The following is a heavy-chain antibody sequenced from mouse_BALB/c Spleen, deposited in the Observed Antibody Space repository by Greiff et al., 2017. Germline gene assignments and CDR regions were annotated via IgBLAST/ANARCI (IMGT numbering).Heavy chain of an antibody. CDR1: GFTFSSYT. CDR3: ARLGRYEPYAMDY. J-gene: IGHJ4*01. D-gene: IGHD2-14*01. Sequence: DVKLVESGGGLVQPGGSLKLSCAASGFTFSSYTMSWVRQTPEKRLEWVAYISNGGGSTYYPDTVKGRFTISRDNAKTTLYLQMSSLKSEDTAMYYCARLGRYEPYAMDYWGQGTSVTVSS. CDR2: ISNGGGST. V-gene: IGHV5-12-2*01.